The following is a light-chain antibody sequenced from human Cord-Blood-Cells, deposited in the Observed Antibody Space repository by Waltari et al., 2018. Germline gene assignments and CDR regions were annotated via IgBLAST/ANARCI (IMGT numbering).Light chain of an antibody. CDR2: GKT. CDR1: SLRSDY. CDR3: NSRDSSGNHLV. Sequence: SSELTQDPAVSVALGQTVRITCQGDSLRSDYASWYQQKPGQAPVLVIYGKTNRPSGIPARFSCSSSGNTASLTITGAQAEDEADYYCNSRDSSGNHLVFGGGTKLTVL. J-gene: IGLJ2*01. V-gene: IGLV3-19*01.